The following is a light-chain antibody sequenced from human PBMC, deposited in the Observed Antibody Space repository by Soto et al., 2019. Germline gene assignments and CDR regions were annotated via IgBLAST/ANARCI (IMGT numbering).Light chain of an antibody. CDR1: QSVSRSD. CDR3: QQRSHWPPT. J-gene: IGKJ1*01. CDR2: DAS. Sequence: EIVLTQSPGTLSLSPGERATLSCRASQSVSRSDLAWYQQKPGQAPRLLIYDASDRATGIPGRFSGSGSGTEFTLTISSLQSEDFAVYYCQQRSHWPPTFGQGTKVDIK. V-gene: IGKV3D-20*02.